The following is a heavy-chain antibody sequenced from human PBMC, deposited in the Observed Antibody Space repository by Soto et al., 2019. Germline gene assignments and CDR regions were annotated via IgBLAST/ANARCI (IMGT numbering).Heavy chain of an antibody. J-gene: IGHJ5*02. CDR2: IIPIFGTA. CDR3: AKGYSRGWFKWFDP. D-gene: IGHD6-19*01. CDR1: GGTFSSYA. V-gene: IGHV1-69*13. Sequence: GASVKVSCKASGGTFSSYAISWVRQAPGQGLEWMGGIIPIFGTAIYAQKFQGRVTITADESTSTAYMELSTLRSEDTAVYYCAKGYSRGWFKWFDPWGQGTLVTVSS.